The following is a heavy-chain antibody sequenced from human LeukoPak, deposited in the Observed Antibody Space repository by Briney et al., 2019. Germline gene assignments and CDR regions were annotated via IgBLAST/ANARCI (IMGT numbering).Heavy chain of an antibody. D-gene: IGHD1-26*01. CDR2: IYHSGST. CDR3: ARSIVGATIDY. J-gene: IGHJ4*02. CDR1: GGSISGSNW. Sequence: SGTLSLTCAVSGGSISGSNWWSWVRQPPGKGLEWIGEIYHSGSTNYNPSLKSRVTISVDKSENQFSLKLSSVTAADTAVYYCARSIVGATIDYWGQGTLVTVSS. V-gene: IGHV4-4*02.